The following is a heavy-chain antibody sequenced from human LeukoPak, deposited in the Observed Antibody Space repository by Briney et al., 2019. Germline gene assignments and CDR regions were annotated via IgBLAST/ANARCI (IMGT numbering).Heavy chain of an antibody. V-gene: IGHV3-9*01. Sequence: SGGSLRLSCAASGFTFDNFAMHWVRQAPGKGLEWVSGISWNSGSIDHVDSVKGRFTISRDNAKNSLYLQMNSLRPEDAAFYYCTRSSGWYNYFDYWGQGTLVTVSS. J-gene: IGHJ4*02. CDR3: TRSSGWYNYFDY. CDR2: ISWNSGSI. CDR1: GFTFDNFA. D-gene: IGHD6-19*01.